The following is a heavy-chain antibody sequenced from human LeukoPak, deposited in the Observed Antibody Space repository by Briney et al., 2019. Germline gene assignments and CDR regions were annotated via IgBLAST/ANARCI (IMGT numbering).Heavy chain of an antibody. CDR2: VSYEGTIK. CDR3: AREKFDS. CDR1: GFAFSNFA. Sequence: GRSLRLSCAASGFAFSNFAMHWVRQAPGRGLEWVAVVSYEGTIKYYADPAKGRFTISRDNSGNIISLQMNNLTTDDTATYYCAREKFDSWGQGALVTVSP. V-gene: IGHV3-30*14. J-gene: IGHJ5*01.